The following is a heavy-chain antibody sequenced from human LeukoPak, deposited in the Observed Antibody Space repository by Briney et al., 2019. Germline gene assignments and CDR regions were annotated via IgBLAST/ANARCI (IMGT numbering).Heavy chain of an antibody. Sequence: SETLSLTCTVSGYSISSGYYWGWIRQPPGKGLEWIGSIYHSGSTYYNPSLKSRVTISVDTSKNQFSLKLSSVTAADTAVYYCARDDGGSSSSRYYYYMDVWGKGTTVTVSS. CDR1: GYSISSGYY. V-gene: IGHV4-38-2*02. J-gene: IGHJ6*03. CDR2: IYHSGST. D-gene: IGHD6-6*01. CDR3: ARDDGGSSSSRYYYYMDV.